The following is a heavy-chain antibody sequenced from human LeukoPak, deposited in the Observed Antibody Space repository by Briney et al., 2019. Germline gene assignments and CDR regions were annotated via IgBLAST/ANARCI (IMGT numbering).Heavy chain of an antibody. V-gene: IGHV1-46*01. CDR3: ARDQGAFDY. CDR2: IYPRDGST. CDR1: GYSFTSNY. Sequence: GASVKVSCKAPGYSFTSNYIHWVRQAPGQGLEWMGMIYPRDGSTSYAQKFQGRVTVTRDTSTSTVHMELSGLRSEDTAVYYCARDQGAFDYWGQGTLVTVSS. D-gene: IGHD1-26*01. J-gene: IGHJ4*02.